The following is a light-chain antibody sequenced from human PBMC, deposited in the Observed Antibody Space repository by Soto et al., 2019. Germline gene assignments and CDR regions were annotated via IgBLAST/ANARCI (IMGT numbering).Light chain of an antibody. CDR2: EVS. V-gene: IGLV2-14*01. Sequence: QSALTQPASVSGSPGQSITISCTGTSSDVGSYDYVSWYQQHPGKAPKLMIYEVSSRPSGVSDRFSGSKSGNTASLTISGLQAEDEADYYCSAYTSSNTVVFGVGSKGTVL. CDR1: SSDVGSYDY. J-gene: IGLJ1*01. CDR3: SAYTSSNTVV.